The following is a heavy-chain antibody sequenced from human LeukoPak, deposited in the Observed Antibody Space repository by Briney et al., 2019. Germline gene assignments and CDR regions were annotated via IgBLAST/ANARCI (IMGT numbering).Heavy chain of an antibody. D-gene: IGHD6-13*01. J-gene: IGHJ4*02. V-gene: IGHV3-21*01. CDR1: GFPFSSYS. CDR3: ARDLAAAAYFDY. CDR2: ISSSSSYI. Sequence: KPGGSLRPSCAASGFPFSSYSMNWVRQAPGKGLEWVSSISSSSSYIYYADSVKGRFTISRDNAKNSLYLQMNSLRAEDTAVYYCARDLAAAAYFDYWGQGTLVTVSS.